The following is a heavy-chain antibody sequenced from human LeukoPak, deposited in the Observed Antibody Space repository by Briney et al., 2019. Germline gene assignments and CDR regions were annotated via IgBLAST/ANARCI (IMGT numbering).Heavy chain of an antibody. D-gene: IGHD6-6*01. CDR3: ARGSRRKQLVRGGYYMDV. V-gene: IGHV4-34*01. J-gene: IGHJ6*03. CDR1: GGSFSGYY. Sequence: PSETLSLTCAVYGGSFSGYYWSWIRQPPGKGLEWIGEINHSGSTNYNPSLKSRVTISVDTSKNQFSLKLSSVTAADTAVYYCARGSRRKQLVRGGYYMDVWGKGTTVTVSS. CDR2: INHSGST.